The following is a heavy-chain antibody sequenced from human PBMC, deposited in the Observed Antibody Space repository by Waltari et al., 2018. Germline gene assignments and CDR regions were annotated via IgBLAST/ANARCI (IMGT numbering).Heavy chain of an antibody. Sequence: QVQLVQSGAAVKKPGSSVKVSCKASGGTFSSYAISRARQAPGQGLEWMGGIPILGIANYAQKFQGRVTITADESTSAAYMELASLRSEDTAVYYCASGYIGYHNAFDIWGQGTVVTVSS. CDR2: IPILGIA. D-gene: IGHD5-12*01. V-gene: IGHV1-69*04. CDR3: ASGYIGYHNAFDI. CDR1: GGTFSSYA. J-gene: IGHJ3*02.